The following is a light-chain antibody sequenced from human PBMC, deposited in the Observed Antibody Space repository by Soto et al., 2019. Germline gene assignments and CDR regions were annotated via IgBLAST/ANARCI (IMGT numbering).Light chain of an antibody. Sequence: DIQMTQSPSSLSASLGDRVTITCRAGQSISSYLNWYQQKPGKAPKLLIYAASSLQSGVPSRFSGSGSGTDFTLTISSLQPEDFATYYCQQSYRTPPITFGQGTRLEIK. CDR2: AAS. J-gene: IGKJ5*01. CDR3: QQSYRTPPIT. V-gene: IGKV1-39*01. CDR1: QSISSY.